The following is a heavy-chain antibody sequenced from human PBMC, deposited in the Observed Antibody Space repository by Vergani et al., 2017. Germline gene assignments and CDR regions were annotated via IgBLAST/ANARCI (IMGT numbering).Heavy chain of an antibody. V-gene: IGHV3-11*01. CDR2: ISNSGNTI. CDR1: GFSFSDHY. J-gene: IGHJ3*02. D-gene: IGHD5-24*01. CDR3: SRDHRDYNNYPGTFDI. Sequence: QVQLVESGGGLVKPGGSLRLSCAASGFSFSDHYMTWTRQAPGKGLEWVSYISNSGNTIEYADSVKGRFSISRDNAKSSLFLQMDSLRAEDTAVYYCSRDHRDYNNYPGTFDIWGQGSMVTVSS.